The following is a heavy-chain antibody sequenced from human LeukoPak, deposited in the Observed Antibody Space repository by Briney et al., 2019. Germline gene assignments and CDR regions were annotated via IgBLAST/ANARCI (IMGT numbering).Heavy chain of an antibody. V-gene: IGHV1-46*01. CDR2: IYPRGGST. J-gene: IGHJ5*02. Sequence: VASAKVSCKAPGYTFTTYYVHWVRQAPRQGLEWMGIIYPRGGSTSYAQKFQGRVTMTRDTSTSTVYMELNSLRSEDTAVYYCARDISSGSHTWFDPWGQGTVVTVSS. CDR1: GYTFTTYY. CDR3: ARDISSGSHTWFDP. D-gene: IGHD1-26*01.